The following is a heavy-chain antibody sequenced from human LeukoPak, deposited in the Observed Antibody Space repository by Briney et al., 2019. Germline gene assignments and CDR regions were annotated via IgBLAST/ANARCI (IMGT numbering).Heavy chain of an antibody. J-gene: IGHJ4*02. D-gene: IGHD7-27*01. Sequence: GESLKISCKGSGYSFTGYWIGWVRQMPGKGLEWMGIIYPGDSDTRYSPSFQGQVTISADKSISTAYLQWSSLRSEDTAVYYCARERNWAIDYWGQGTLVTVSS. CDR1: GYSFTGYW. V-gene: IGHV5-51*01. CDR2: IYPGDSDT. CDR3: ARERNWAIDY.